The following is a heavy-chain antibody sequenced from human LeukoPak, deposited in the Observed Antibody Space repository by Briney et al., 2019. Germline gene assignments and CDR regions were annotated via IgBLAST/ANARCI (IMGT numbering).Heavy chain of an antibody. CDR1: GFTFANYA. V-gene: IGHV3-23*01. D-gene: IGHD1-14*01. CDR3: AGHDLTLNAFDM. J-gene: IGHJ3*02. Sequence: QPGGSLRLSCAASGFTFANYAMSWVRQAPGKGLEWVSSVSGSGGETHSTDSVRGRFTISRDNSKGTLYLQMSSLRAEDTAVYYCAGHDLTLNAFDMWGQGTMVTVSP. CDR2: VSGSGGET.